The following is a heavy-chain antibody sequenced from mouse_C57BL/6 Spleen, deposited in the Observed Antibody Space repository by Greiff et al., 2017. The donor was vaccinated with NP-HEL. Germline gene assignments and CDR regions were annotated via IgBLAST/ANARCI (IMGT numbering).Heavy chain of an antibody. CDR2: INPGSGGT. V-gene: IGHV1-54*01. J-gene: IGHJ4*01. CDR3: ARMGYEDAMDY. CDR1: GYAFTNYL. Sequence: VQLQQSGAELVRPGTSVKVSCKASGYAFTNYLIEWVKQRPGQGLEWIGVINPGSGGTNYNEKFKGKATLTADKSSSTAYMQLSSLTSEDSAVYFCARMGYEDAMDYWGQGTSVTVSS. D-gene: IGHD2-2*01.